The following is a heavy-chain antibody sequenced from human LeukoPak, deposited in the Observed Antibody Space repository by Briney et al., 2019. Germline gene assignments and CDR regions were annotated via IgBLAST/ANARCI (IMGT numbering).Heavy chain of an antibody. D-gene: IGHD2-2*02. CDR1: GFTFSSYG. CDR3: AKEFDCSSTSCYKGERNYYYGMDV. CDR2: ISYDGSNK. J-gene: IGHJ6*02. Sequence: GGSLRLSCTASGFTFSSYGMHWVRHAPGQGLEWVAVISYDGSNKYYEDSVKGRFTISRDNSKNTLYLQMNRLRAEDTAVYYCAKEFDCSSTSCYKGERNYYYGMDVWGQGTTVTVSS. V-gene: IGHV3-30*18.